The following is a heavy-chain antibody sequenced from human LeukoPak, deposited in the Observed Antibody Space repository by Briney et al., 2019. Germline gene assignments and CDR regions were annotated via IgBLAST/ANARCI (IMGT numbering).Heavy chain of an antibody. CDR1: GGTFSSYA. CDR2: IIPIFGTA. D-gene: IGHD2-2*02. V-gene: IGHV1-69*05. J-gene: IGHJ6*03. Sequence: ASVKVSCKASGGTFSSYAISWVRQAPGQGLEWMGGIIPIFGTANYAQKFQGRVTITTDESTSTAYMELSSLRSEDTAVYYCASHHCNSTSCYKGIYYYYYYMDVWGKGTTVTVSS. CDR3: ASHHCNSTSCYKGIYYYYYYMDV.